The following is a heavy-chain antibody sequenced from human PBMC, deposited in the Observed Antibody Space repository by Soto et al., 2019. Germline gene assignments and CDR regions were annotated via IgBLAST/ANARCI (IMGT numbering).Heavy chain of an antibody. D-gene: IGHD3-3*01. Sequence: LQLQESGSVLVKPSQTLSLTCAVSGGSISSGSYSWSWMRQSPGGGLEWLGYIYPSGNTYYNPSLKNRVTMSIDRSKNQFSLKLSSVTAADTAVYYCARGGYDFWSGLDPWGQGTLVTVSS. V-gene: IGHV4-30-2*06. CDR3: ARGGYDFWSGLDP. J-gene: IGHJ5*02. CDR2: IYPSGNT. CDR1: GGSISSGSYS.